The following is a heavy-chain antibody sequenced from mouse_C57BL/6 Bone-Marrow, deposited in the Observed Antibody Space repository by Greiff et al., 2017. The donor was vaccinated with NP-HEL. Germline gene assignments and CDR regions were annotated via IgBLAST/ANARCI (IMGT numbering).Heavy chain of an antibody. CDR2: IYPGDGDT. J-gene: IGHJ1*03. V-gene: IGHV1-80*01. Sequence: QVQLQQSGAELVKPGASVKISCKASGYAFSSYWMNWVKQRPGKGLEWIGQIYPGDGDTNYNGKFKGKATLTADKSSSTAYMQLSSLTSEDSAVYFCARNDYSSRYWYFDVWGTGTTVTVSS. D-gene: IGHD1-1*01. CDR3: ARNDYSSRYWYFDV. CDR1: GYAFSSYW.